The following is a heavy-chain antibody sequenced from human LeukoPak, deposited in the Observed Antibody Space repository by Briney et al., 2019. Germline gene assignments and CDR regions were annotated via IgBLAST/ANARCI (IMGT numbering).Heavy chain of an antibody. CDR3: VNYGMDV. Sequence: QTGGSLRLSCAASGFTFNSYSMNWVRQAPGKGLEWVSYISSSGSTIYYADSVKGRFTISRDNAKNSLYLQMNSLRDADTAVYYCVNYGMDVWGQGTTVTVSS. CDR1: GFTFNSYS. CDR2: ISSSGSTI. V-gene: IGHV3-48*02. J-gene: IGHJ6*02.